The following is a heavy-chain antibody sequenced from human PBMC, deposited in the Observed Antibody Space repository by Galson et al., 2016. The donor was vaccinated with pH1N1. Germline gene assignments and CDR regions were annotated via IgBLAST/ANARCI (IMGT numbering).Heavy chain of an antibody. Sequence: SLRLSCAASGFTFSTYSMNWVRQAPGKPLEWLSYISGGSGTIYYADSVKGRFTISRDNAKNSLYLQMNSLRAEDTAVYYCARVQIYSDSHYMDVWGQGTTVTVSS. J-gene: IGHJ6*02. V-gene: IGHV3-48*01. CDR1: GFTFSTYS. D-gene: IGHD3-22*01. CDR3: ARVQIYSDSHYMDV. CDR2: ISGGSGTI.